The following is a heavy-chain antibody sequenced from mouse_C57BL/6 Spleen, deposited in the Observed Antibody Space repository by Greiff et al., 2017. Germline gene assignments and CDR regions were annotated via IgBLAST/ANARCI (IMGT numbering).Heavy chain of an antibody. CDR1: GFTFSSYG. J-gene: IGHJ3*01. CDR2: ISSGGSYT. CDR3: ERQRSKGAWFAY. D-gene: IGHD1-3*01. Sequence: EVQGVESGGDLVKPGGSLKLSCAASGFTFSSYGMSWARQTPDKRLEWVATISSGGSYTYYPDSVQGRFTISRDNAKNTLYLQKISLKSDDPAMYYCERQRSKGAWFAYWGQGTLVTVSA. V-gene: IGHV5-6*01.